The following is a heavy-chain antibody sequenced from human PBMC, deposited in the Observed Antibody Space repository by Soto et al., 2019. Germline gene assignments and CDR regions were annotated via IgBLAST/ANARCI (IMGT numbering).Heavy chain of an antibody. D-gene: IGHD6-19*01. Sequence: PGGSLRLSCAASGFTFSSYGMHWVRQAPGKGLEWVAVISYDGSNKYYADSVKGRFTISRDNSKNTLYLQMNSLRAEDTAVYYCAKDRVAVAGPNYYYYGMDVWGQGTAVTVSS. J-gene: IGHJ6*02. CDR2: ISYDGSNK. V-gene: IGHV3-30*18. CDR3: AKDRVAVAGPNYYYYGMDV. CDR1: GFTFSSYG.